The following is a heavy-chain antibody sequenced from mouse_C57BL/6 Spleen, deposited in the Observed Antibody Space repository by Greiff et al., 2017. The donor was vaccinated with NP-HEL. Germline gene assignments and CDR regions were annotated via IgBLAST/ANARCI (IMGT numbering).Heavy chain of an antibody. D-gene: IGHD3-2*02. J-gene: IGHJ2*01. CDR2: INPSSGYT. CDR3: ARAAQATCDY. Sequence: QVQLQQSGAELARPGASVKMSCKASGYTFTSYTMHWVKQRPGQGLEWIGYINPSSGYTKYNQKFKDKATLTADKSSSTAYMQLSSLTSEDSAVYYCARAAQATCDYWGQGTTLTVSS. V-gene: IGHV1-4*01. CDR1: GYTFTSYT.